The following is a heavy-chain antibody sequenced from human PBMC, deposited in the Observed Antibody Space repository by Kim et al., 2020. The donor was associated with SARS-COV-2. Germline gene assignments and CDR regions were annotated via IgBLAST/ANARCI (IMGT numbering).Heavy chain of an antibody. V-gene: IGHV1-46*01. D-gene: IGHD2-15*01. Sequence: ASVKVSCKASGYTFTSYYMHWVRQAPGQGLEWMGIINPSGGSTSYAQKFQGRVTMTRDTSTSTVYMELSSLRSEDTAVYYCARVHCSGGSCYSSIWDYYYGMDVWGQGTTVTVSS. CDR2: INPSGGST. CDR1: GYTFTSYY. CDR3: ARVHCSGGSCYSSIWDYYYGMDV. J-gene: IGHJ6*02.